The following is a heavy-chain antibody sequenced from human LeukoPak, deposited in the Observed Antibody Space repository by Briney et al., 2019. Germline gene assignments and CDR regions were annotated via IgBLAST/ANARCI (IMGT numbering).Heavy chain of an antibody. V-gene: IGHV3-21*01. J-gene: IGHJ4*02. CDR2: ISSSSSYT. CDR3: ARTLSSGWSEY. D-gene: IGHD6-19*01. CDR1: GFTFSSYS. Sequence: GGSLRLSCAASGFTFSSYSMNWVRQAPGKGLEWVSSISSSSSYTYYADSVKGRFTISRDNAKNSLYLQMNSLRAEDTAVYYCARTLSSGWSEYWGQGALVTVSS.